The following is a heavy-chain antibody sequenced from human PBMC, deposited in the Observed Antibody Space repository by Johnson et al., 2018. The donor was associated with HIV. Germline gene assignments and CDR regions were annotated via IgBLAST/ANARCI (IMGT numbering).Heavy chain of an antibody. CDR1: GFTFSSYA. Sequence: VQLVESGGGVVQPGRSLRLSCAASGFTFSSYAMSWVRQAPGKGLEWVSAISGSGGSTYSADSVKGRFTISRDNSKNTLYLQMNSLRAEDTAVYYCATDYHYVWGSSYGFDIWGQGTMVIVSS. V-gene: IGHV3-23*04. CDR3: ATDYHYVWGSSYGFDI. J-gene: IGHJ3*02. D-gene: IGHD3-16*01. CDR2: ISGSGGST.